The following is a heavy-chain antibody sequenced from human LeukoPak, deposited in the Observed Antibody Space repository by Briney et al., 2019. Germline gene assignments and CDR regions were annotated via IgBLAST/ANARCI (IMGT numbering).Heavy chain of an antibody. Sequence: GGSLRLSCAASGFTFSNYAMSWVRQAPGKGLEWVSGISGSDGTTYYADSVKGRFTISRDNSKNTLYLQMNGLRAEDTAVYYCAKRATHHYYYYYMDVWGKGTTVTISS. CDR2: ISGSDGTT. CDR1: GFTFSNYA. J-gene: IGHJ6*03. D-gene: IGHD5-12*01. CDR3: AKRATHHYYYYYMDV. V-gene: IGHV3-23*01.